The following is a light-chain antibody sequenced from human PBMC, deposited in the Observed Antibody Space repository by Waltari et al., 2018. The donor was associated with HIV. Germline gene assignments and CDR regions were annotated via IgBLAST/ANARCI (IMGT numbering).Light chain of an antibody. CDR3: YSTDSSGNHWV. CDR2: EDS. V-gene: IGLV3-10*01. Sequence: SYELTQPPSVSVSPGQTARITCSGDALPKKYAYWYQQKSGQAPVLVIYEDSKRPSGIPGRFSGSSSGTMGTLTISGAQVEDEADYYCYSTDSSGNHWVFGGGTKLTVL. CDR1: ALPKKY. J-gene: IGLJ2*01.